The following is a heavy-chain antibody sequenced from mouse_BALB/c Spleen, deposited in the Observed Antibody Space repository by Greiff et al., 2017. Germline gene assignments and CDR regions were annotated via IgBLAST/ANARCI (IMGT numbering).Heavy chain of an antibody. CDR2: ISSGGGST. Sequence: VQLVESGGGLVKPGGSLKLSCAASGFAFSSYDMSWVRQTPEKRLEWVAYISSGGGSTYYPDTVKGRFTISRDNAKNTLHLQMSSLKSEDTAMYYCARQRGFDYWGQGTTLTVSA. CDR3: ARQRGFDY. CDR1: GFAFSSYD. J-gene: IGHJ2*01. V-gene: IGHV5-12-1*01.